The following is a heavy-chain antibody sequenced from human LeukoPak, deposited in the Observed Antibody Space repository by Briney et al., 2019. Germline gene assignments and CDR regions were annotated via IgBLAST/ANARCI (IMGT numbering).Heavy chain of an antibody. Sequence: GGSLRLSCAASGFTFSSYAMSWVRQAPGKGLEWVSAISGSGGSTYYADSVKGRFTISRDNSKNTLYLQMNSLRAEDTAVYYCAKLQRNYYDSSGSVEYFQHWGQGTLVTVSS. J-gene: IGHJ1*01. CDR2: ISGSGGST. CDR3: AKLQRNYYDSSGSVEYFQH. D-gene: IGHD3-22*01. V-gene: IGHV3-23*01. CDR1: GFTFSSYA.